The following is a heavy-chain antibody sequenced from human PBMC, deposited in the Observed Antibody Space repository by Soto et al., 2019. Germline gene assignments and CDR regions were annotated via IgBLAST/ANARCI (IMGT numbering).Heavy chain of an antibody. J-gene: IGHJ6*02. CDR2: ISYDGSNK. CDR1: GFTFSSYG. V-gene: IGHV3-30*18. D-gene: IGHD6-19*01. Sequence: GGSLRLSCAASGFTFSSYGMHWVRQAPGKGLEWVAVISYDGSNKYYADSVKGRFTISRDNSKNTLYLQMNSLRAEDTAVYYCAKERSSGWYWTHYYGMDAWGQGTTVTVSS. CDR3: AKERSSGWYWTHYYGMDA.